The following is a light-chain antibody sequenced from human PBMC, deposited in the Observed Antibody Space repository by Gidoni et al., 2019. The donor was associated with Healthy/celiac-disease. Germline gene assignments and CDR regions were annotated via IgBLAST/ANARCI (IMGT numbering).Light chain of an antibody. CDR3: QQYNNLPL. J-gene: IGKJ3*01. Sequence: EIVMTQSPATLSVSPEERATLSCRASQSVSSNLAWYQQKPGQAPRLLIYGASTRATGIPARFSGSWSGTEFTLTISSLQSEDFAVYYCQQYNNLPLFGPGTKVDIK. V-gene: IGKV3-15*01. CDR2: GAS. CDR1: QSVSSN.